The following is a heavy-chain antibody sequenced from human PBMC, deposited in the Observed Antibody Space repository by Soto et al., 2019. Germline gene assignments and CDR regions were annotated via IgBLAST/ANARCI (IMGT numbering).Heavy chain of an antibody. CDR3: ARDQYDFWSDTLPLFDP. Sequence: SETLSLTCTVSGGSISSGGYYWSWIRQHPGKGLEWIGYIYYSGSTYYNPSLKSQVTISVDTSKNQFSLKLSSVTAADTAVYYCARDQYDFWSDTLPLFDPWGQGTLVTVSS. D-gene: IGHD3-3*01. CDR2: IYYSGST. V-gene: IGHV4-31*01. CDR1: GGSISSGGYY. J-gene: IGHJ5*02.